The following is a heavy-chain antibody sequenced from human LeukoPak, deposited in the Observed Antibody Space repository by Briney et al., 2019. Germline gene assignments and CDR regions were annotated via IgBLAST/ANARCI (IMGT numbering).Heavy chain of an antibody. CDR2: ISWNSGSI. Sequence: PGGSLRLSCAASGFTFDDYAMHWVRQAPGKGLEWVSGISWNSGSIGYADSVKGRFTISRDNAKNSLYLQMNSLRAEDTALYYCAKDMAAYCRGGSCYGMDVWGQGTTVTVSS. V-gene: IGHV3-9*01. D-gene: IGHD2-15*01. CDR3: AKDMAAYCRGGSCYGMDV. J-gene: IGHJ6*02. CDR1: GFTFDDYA.